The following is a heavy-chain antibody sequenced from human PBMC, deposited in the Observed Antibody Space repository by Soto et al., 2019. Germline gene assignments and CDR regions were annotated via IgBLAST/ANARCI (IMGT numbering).Heavy chain of an antibody. D-gene: IGHD1-7*01. J-gene: IGHJ4*02. CDR2: ISSNGGTT. V-gene: IGHV3-64*01. CDR1: GFTFSSYD. CDR3: VRRVSGNYDY. Sequence: EVQLAESGGGMVQPGGSLRLSCVASGFTFSSYDMHWVRQAPGKGLEYVSSISSNGGTTYYGNSVKGRCTISRDNSKNRLYHKMGRLRAEDMAVYYCVRRVSGNYDYWGQGTLVTVSS.